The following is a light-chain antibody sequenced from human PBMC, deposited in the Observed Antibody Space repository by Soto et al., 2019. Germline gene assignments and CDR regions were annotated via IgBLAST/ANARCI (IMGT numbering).Light chain of an antibody. CDR2: DAS. V-gene: IGKV1-5*01. CDR3: QRHNSYSLT. Sequence: DIQMTQYPSTLSASVGDRVTITCRASQSISSWLAWYQQKPGKAPKLLIYDASSLESGVPSRFSGSGSGTEFTHTISILHPDDFATYDYQRHNSYSLTFGEGTKVEIK. CDR1: QSISSW. J-gene: IGKJ1*01.